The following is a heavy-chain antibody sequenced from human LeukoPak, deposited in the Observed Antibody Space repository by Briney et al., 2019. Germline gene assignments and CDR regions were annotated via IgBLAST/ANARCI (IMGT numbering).Heavy chain of an antibody. Sequence: GGSLRLSCAASGFTFSSYAMSWARQAPGKELEWVSAISGSGGSTYYADSVKGRFTISRDNSKNTLYLQMNSLRAEDTAVYYCAKDLFPSEYIAVAGIWGQGTLVTVSS. V-gene: IGHV3-23*01. CDR1: GFTFSSYA. D-gene: IGHD6-19*01. CDR2: ISGSGGST. J-gene: IGHJ4*02. CDR3: AKDLFPSEYIAVAGI.